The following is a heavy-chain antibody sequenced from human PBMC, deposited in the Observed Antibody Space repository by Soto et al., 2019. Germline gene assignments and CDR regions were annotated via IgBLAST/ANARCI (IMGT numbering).Heavy chain of an antibody. CDR2: IKSKTDGGTT. V-gene: IGHV3-15*01. Sequence: WGSLRLSCAASGFTFINAWIIFFRQSPVKWLEWVGRIKSKTDGGTTDYAAPVKGRFTISRDDSKNTLYLQMNSLKTEDTAVYYCTPDERLLNWFDPWGQGTLVTVSS. CDR1: GFTFINAW. J-gene: IGHJ5*02. CDR3: TPDERLLNWFDP.